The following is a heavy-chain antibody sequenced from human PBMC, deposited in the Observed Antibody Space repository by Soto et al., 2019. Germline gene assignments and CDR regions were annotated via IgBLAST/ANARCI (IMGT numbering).Heavy chain of an antibody. Sequence: SETLSLTCTVSGGSISSYYWSWIRQPPGKGLEWIGYIYYSGSTNYNPSLKSRVTISVDTSKNQFSLKLSSVTAADTAVYYCASGNLRTIFGEGNWFDPWGQGTLVTVSS. J-gene: IGHJ5*02. CDR3: ASGNLRTIFGEGNWFDP. V-gene: IGHV4-59*01. CDR2: IYYSGST. CDR1: GGSISSYY. D-gene: IGHD3-3*01.